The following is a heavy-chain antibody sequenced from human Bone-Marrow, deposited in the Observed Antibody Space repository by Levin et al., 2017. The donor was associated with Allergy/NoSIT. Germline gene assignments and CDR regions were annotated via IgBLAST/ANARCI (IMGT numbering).Heavy chain of an antibody. CDR2: IDWADDK. V-gene: IGHV2-70*11. CDR1: GFSLSTSGMC. Sequence: TLSLTCTFSGFSLSTSGMCVSWIRQPPGKALEWLARIDWADDKHYSTSLKTRFTISKDTSKNQVVLTMTNMDPVDTATYYCARTPHVDYRAWYLDYWGQGTLVTVSS. D-gene: IGHD4-17*01. J-gene: IGHJ4*02. CDR3: ARTPHVDYRAWYLDY.